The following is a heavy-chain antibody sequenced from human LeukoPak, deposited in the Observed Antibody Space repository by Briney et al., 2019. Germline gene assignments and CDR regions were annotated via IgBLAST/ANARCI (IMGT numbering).Heavy chain of an antibody. Sequence: ASVKVSCKTSGNTFTGYYLHWVRQAPGQGLEWMGWINPNSGGTNYAQKFQGRVTMTRDTSISSAYMELSRLRSDDTAVYYCARDTLGKWLTPKFWFDPWGQGTLVTVSS. CDR2: INPNSGGT. V-gene: IGHV1-2*02. CDR1: GNTFTGYY. D-gene: IGHD3-22*01. J-gene: IGHJ5*02. CDR3: ARDTLGKWLTPKFWFDP.